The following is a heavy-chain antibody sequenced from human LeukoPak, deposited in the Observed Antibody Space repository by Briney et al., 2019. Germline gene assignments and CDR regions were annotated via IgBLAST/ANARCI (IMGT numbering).Heavy chain of an antibody. CDR3: AKDAGSMVQSN. D-gene: IGHD3-10*01. J-gene: IGHJ4*02. CDR1: GFTFSSYG. V-gene: IGHV3-30*18. CDR2: ISYDGSNK. Sequence: PGGSLRLSCAASGFTFSSYGMHWVRQAPGKGLEWVAVISYDGSNKHYADSVKGRFTISRDNSKNTLYLQMNSLRAEDTAVYYCAKDAGSMVQSNWGQGTLVTVSS.